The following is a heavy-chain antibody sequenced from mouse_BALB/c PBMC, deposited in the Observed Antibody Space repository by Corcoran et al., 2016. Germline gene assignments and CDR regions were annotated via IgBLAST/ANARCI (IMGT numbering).Heavy chain of an antibody. D-gene: IGHD2-4*01. CDR1: GYSITSGSY. Sequence: DVQLPESGPDLVRPSQSLSVTCSFTGYSITSGSYWNWLRQFPGNKLEWMGYISYDGRNNYNPSLKNRISITRDTSKNQFVLKLNSVTTEDTATYYCARLVYDYDVRDYWGQGTTVTVSS. J-gene: IGHJ2*01. CDR3: ARLVYDYDVRDY. CDR2: ISYDGRN. V-gene: IGHV3-6*02.